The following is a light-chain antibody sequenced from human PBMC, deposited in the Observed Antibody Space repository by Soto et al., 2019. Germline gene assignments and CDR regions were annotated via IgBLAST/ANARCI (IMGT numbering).Light chain of an antibody. V-gene: IGKV1-5*01. CDR3: QQYNSFWRT. Sequence: DIQMTQSPSTLSASVGDRVTITCRASQSISSWLAWYQQKPGKAPKLLIYDASSLESGVPSRFSGSGSGTDFTLTISSLQPDDFATYYCQQYNSFWRTFGGGTKVEIK. CDR2: DAS. J-gene: IGKJ4*01. CDR1: QSISSW.